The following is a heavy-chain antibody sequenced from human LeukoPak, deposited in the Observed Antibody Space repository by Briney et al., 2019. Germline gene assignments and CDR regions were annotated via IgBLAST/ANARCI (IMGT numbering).Heavy chain of an antibody. V-gene: IGHV3-30*18. CDR3: AKDLTRYCSGGSCYSADY. Sequence: PGGSLRLSYAASGFTFSSYGMPWVRQAPGKGLEWVAVISYDGRNKNYADSVKGRFTISRDNSKNTLYLQINSVRAEDTAVYYCAKDLTRYCSGGSCYSADYRGQGTLVTVSS. J-gene: IGHJ4*02. CDR2: ISYDGRNK. D-gene: IGHD2-15*01. CDR1: GFTFSSYG.